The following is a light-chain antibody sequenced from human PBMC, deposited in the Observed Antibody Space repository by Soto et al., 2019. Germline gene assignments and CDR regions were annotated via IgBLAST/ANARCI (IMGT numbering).Light chain of an antibody. J-gene: IGLJ3*02. V-gene: IGLV1-51*01. CDR3: GTWDSSLSAGV. Sequence: QSVLTQPPSVSAAPGQKVTISCSGSSSNIGNNYVSWYQQLPGTAPKLLIYDNNKRPSGIPDRFSGSKSGTSATLDITGLQTGDEAGYYCGTWDSSLSAGVFGGGTKLTVL. CDR2: DNN. CDR1: SSNIGNNY.